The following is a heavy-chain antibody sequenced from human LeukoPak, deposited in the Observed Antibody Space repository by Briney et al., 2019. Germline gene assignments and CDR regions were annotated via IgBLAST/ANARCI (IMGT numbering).Heavy chain of an antibody. J-gene: IGHJ3*02. V-gene: IGHV3-74*01. Sequence: GGSLRLSCAASGFTFSSYWMHWVRQAPGKGLVWVSRISSDGSRISYADSVKGRFTISRDDAKKTLDLQMNSLRAEDTAVYFCARDHGRNGFDIWGQGTMVTVSS. CDR3: ARDHGRNGFDI. CDR1: GFTFSSYW. CDR2: ISSDGSRI.